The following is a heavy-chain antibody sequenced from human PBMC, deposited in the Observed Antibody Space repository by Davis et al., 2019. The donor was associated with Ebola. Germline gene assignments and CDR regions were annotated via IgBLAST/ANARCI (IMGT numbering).Heavy chain of an antibody. CDR3: ARRVEATGI. CDR2: MNPNSGNT. V-gene: IGHV1-8*01. D-gene: IGHD1-26*01. J-gene: IGHJ3*02. CDR1: VYTFTSYD. Sequence: ASVPVSCKASVYTFTSYDINWVRQATGQGLEWMGWMNPNSGNTGYAQKFQGRVTMTRNTSISTAYMELSRLRSEDTAVYYCARRVEATGIWGQGTMVTVSS.